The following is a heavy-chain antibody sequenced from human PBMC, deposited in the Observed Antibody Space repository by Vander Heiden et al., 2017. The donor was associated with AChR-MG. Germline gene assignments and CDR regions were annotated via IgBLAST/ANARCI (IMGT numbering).Heavy chain of an antibody. Sequence: EVQLVESGGGLVEPGGSLRLACAASGFTFTVAWMNWVRQAPGKGLEWVGRIRSNGDGGTVYIAAPVRGRFTISRDDSKNTLYLEMTSLKAEDTAVYYCTTDLAHYETSGYPHWGQGTLVTVSS. J-gene: IGHJ4*02. CDR1: GFTFTVAW. CDR2: IRSNGDGGTV. CDR3: TTDLAHYETSGYPH. D-gene: IGHD3-22*01. V-gene: IGHV3-15*01.